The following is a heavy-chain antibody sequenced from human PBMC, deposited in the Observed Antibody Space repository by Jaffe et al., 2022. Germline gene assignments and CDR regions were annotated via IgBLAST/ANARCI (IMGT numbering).Heavy chain of an antibody. D-gene: IGHD6-19*01. V-gene: IGHV3-66*02. CDR2: IYSGGST. J-gene: IGHJ3*02. Sequence: EVQLVESGGGLVQPGGSLRLSCAASGFTVSSNYMSWVRQAPGKGLEWVSVIYSGGSTYYADSVKGRFTISRDNSKNTLYLQMNSLRAEDTAVYYCARDFSSGWYSAFDIWGQGTMVTVSS. CDR3: ARDFSSGWYSAFDI. CDR1: GFTVSSNY.